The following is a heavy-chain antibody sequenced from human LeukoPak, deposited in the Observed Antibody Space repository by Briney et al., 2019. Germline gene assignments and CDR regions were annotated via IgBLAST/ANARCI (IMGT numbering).Heavy chain of an antibody. V-gene: IGHV1-2*02. J-gene: IGHJ4*02. CDR1: GYTFTGYY. CDR2: ITPNSGGT. D-gene: IGHD5-24*01. Sequence: ASVKVSCKASGYTFTGYYIHWVRQAPGRGLEWMGWITPNSGGTNYAQKFQGRVTMTRDTSISTAYMELSRLRPNDTAVYYCARGRMSTILFDSWGQGTLVTVSS. CDR3: ARGRMSTILFDS.